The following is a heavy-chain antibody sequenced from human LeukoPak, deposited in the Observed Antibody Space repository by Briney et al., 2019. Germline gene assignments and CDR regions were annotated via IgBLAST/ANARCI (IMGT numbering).Heavy chain of an antibody. D-gene: IGHD3-16*01. Sequence: GGPLRLSCAASGFTFSSYGMSWVRQAPGKGLEWVSAITGTGHITYYADSVKGRFTISRDNSKNTLYLQMNGLRAEDTALYYCARDRLGAMLFFDSWGQGTLVTVSS. V-gene: IGHV3-23*01. CDR2: ITGTGHIT. CDR1: GFTFSSYG. J-gene: IGHJ4*02. CDR3: ARDRLGAMLFFDS.